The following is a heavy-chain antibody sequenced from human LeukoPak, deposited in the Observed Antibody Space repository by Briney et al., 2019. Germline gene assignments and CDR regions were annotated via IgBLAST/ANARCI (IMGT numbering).Heavy chain of an antibody. CDR3: ARDKEGD. CDR2: ISYDGNNK. Sequence: QSGGSLRLSCAASGFTFSSYAMHWVRQVQGKGLEWVAIISYDGNNKYYADSVKGRFTISRDNSKNTLYLQMNSLRAEDTAVYYCARDKEGDWGQGTLVTVSS. CDR1: GFTFSSYA. V-gene: IGHV3-30-3*01. J-gene: IGHJ4*02.